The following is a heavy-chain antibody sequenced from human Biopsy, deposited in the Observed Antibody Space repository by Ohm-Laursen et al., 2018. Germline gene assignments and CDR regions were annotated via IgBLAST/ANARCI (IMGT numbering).Heavy chain of an antibody. CDR2: IYSGGDT. CDR3: AREQLMVFAMDV. V-gene: IGHV3-66*01. Sequence: SLRLSCSASGFTVYNNYMTWVRQAPGKGLEWVSLIYSGGDTRYADSVKGRFTISRDSSKNTLYLQMNSLRAEDTAIYYCAREQLMVFAMDVWGQGTTVTVSS. D-gene: IGHD2-8*01. CDR1: GFTVYNNY. J-gene: IGHJ6*02.